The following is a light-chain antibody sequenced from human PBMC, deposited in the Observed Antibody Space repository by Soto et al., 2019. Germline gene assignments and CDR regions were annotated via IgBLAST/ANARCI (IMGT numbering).Light chain of an antibody. CDR2: EVS. CDR1: SSDVGAYNY. V-gene: IGLV2-14*01. Sequence: QSVLTQPASVSGSPGQSITISCTGTSSDVGAYNYISWYQQHPGKAPKFMIYEVSNRPSGISNRFSGSKSGNTASLTISGLQAEDEADYYCSSYTSSNTYVFGSGTKVTVL. J-gene: IGLJ1*01. CDR3: SSYTSSNTYV.